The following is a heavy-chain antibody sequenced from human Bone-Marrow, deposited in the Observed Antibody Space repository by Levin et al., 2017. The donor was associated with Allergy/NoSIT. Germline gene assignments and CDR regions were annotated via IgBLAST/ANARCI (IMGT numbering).Heavy chain of an antibody. CDR3: ARRRIRRSGTDYNDAFHL. V-gene: IGHV4-39*01. CDR1: GDPITSPNYY. Sequence: SQTLSLTCTVSGDPITSPNYYWGWIRQTPGQGLEWIGSISYSGITYYSPSLKSRITISQDTSTNQFSLRMTSMTAADTSVYFCARRRIRRSGTDYNDAFHLWGQGTLVTVSS. CDR2: ISYSGIT. J-gene: IGHJ3*01. D-gene: IGHD3-10*01.